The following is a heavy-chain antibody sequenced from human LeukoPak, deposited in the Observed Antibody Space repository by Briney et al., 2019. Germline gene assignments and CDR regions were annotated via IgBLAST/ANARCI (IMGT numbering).Heavy chain of an antibody. CDR2: IYYSGST. J-gene: IGHJ3*02. D-gene: IGHD3-22*01. Sequence: PSETLSLTCTVSGGSISRSSYYWGWIRQPPGKGLEWIGSIYYSGSTYYNPSLKSRVTTSVDTSKNQFSLKLSSVTAADTAVYYCARVSGITMIVVVPEDGFDIWGQGTMVTVSS. CDR3: ARVSGITMIVVVPEDGFDI. CDR1: GGSISRSSYY. V-gene: IGHV4-39*01.